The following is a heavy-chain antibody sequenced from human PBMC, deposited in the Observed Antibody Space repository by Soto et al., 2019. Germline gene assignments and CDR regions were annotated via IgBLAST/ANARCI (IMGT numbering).Heavy chain of an antibody. D-gene: IGHD6-19*01. V-gene: IGHV1-69*01. CDR2: IVPMYDTP. J-gene: IGHJ3*02. CDR1: GGSFSSSA. CDR3: ATEWGNRPVAGSEAFDI. Sequence: QVQLVQSGAEVKKTGSSVKVSCKASGGSFSSSAISWVRQAPGRGLEWVGGIVPMYDTPNYAQNFQDRVTITADEPTSTAYMELRRLTSEDTAVYFCATEWGNRPVAGSEAFDIWGQGTVVTVSS.